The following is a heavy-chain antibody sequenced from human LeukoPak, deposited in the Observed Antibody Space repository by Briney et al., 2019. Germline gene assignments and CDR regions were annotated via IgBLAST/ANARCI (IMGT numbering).Heavy chain of an antibody. CDR2: IYYSGNT. V-gene: IGHV4-39*01. CDR3: ARQTGSGLFILP. CDR1: GVSISSSNSY. Sequence: SETLSLTCTVSGVSISSSNSYWGWIRQPPGRGLEWLGSIYYSGNTYYNASLKSQVSISIDTSKNQFSLKVTSVTAADTAVYYCARQTGSGLFILPGGQGTLVTVSS. D-gene: IGHD3/OR15-3a*01. J-gene: IGHJ4*02.